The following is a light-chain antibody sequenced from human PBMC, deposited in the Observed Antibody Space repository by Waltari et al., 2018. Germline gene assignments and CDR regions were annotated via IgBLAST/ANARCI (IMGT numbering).Light chain of an antibody. CDR3: ATWDNTLKGV. CDR2: NKA. J-gene: IGLJ3*02. V-gene: IGLV1-44*01. CDR1: YSNVGHNS. Sequence: QSVLMQPPLASGTPGQRVTISCSGSYSNVGHNSVNWYQQVPGTAPKLLPYNKARRPSVVPDRFCGSTTGPSPSPAFSGLQSEDRADYYCATWDNTLKGVFCGGTKLSFL.